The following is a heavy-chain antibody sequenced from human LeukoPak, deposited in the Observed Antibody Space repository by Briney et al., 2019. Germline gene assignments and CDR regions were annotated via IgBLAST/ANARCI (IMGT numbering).Heavy chain of an antibody. CDR3: ARERRATYDFDY. V-gene: IGHV1-69*04. Sequence: SVKVSCKASGGTFSSYAISWVRQAPGQGLEWMGRIIPILGIANYAQKFQGRVTITADKSTSTAYMELSSLRSEDTAVYYCARERRATYDFDYWGQGTLVTVSS. CDR1: GGTFSSYA. J-gene: IGHJ4*02. D-gene: IGHD4/OR15-4a*01. CDR2: IIPILGIA.